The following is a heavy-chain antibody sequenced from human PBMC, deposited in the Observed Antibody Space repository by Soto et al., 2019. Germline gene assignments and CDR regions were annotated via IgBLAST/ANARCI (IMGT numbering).Heavy chain of an antibody. Sequence: GGSLRLSCAASGFTFSSYAMSWVRQAPGKGLEWVSAISGSGGSTYYADSVKGRFTISRDNSKNTLYLQMNSLRAEDTAVYYCATLIVVVITPSDYWGQGTLVTVSS. CDR2: ISGSGGST. CDR3: ATLIVVVITPSDY. CDR1: GFTFSSYA. V-gene: IGHV3-23*01. J-gene: IGHJ4*02. D-gene: IGHD3-22*01.